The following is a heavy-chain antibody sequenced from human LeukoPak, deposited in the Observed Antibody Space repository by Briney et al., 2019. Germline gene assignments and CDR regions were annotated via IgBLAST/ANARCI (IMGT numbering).Heavy chain of an antibody. CDR1: GGSIRSYY. D-gene: IGHD5-24*01. CDR3: ASTAWVQGAFDI. Sequence: PSETLSLTCTASGGSIRSYYWSWIRQPPGKGLEWIGYIYHSGSTNYNPSLKSRVTISVDTSMNLFSLKLTSVTAADTAVYFCASTAWVQGAFDIWGQGTMVPVSS. J-gene: IGHJ3*02. V-gene: IGHV4-59*08. CDR2: IYHSGST.